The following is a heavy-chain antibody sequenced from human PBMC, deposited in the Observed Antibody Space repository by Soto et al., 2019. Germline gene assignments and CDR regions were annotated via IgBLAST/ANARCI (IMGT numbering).Heavy chain of an antibody. Sequence: EVQLLESGGGLVQPGGSLRLSCAASGFTFSSYAMSWVRQAPGKGLEWVSAISGSGGSTYYADSVKGRFTISRDNSKNTLYLQMNSLRAEDTAVYYCAKDPIVSRLVLSYFDYWGQGTLVTVSS. V-gene: IGHV3-23*01. D-gene: IGHD6-19*01. CDR2: ISGSGGST. CDR1: GFTFSSYA. CDR3: AKDPIVSRLVLSYFDY. J-gene: IGHJ4*02.